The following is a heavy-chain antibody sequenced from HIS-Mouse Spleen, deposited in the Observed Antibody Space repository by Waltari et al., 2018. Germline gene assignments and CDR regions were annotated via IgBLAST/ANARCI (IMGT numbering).Heavy chain of an antibody. J-gene: IGHJ3*02. CDR1: GGSISSYY. D-gene: IGHD3-3*01. CDR2: IYTSGST. Sequence: QVQLQESGPGLVKPSETLSLTCTVSGGSISSYYWSWIRQPAGKGLEWMGRIYTSGSTKSHPALRSRVTMSVETSKNQFSLKLSSVTAADTAVYYCARDFHDFWSGYYGGDKKHDAFDIWGQGTMVTVSS. CDR3: ARDFHDFWSGYYGGDKKHDAFDI. V-gene: IGHV4-4*07.